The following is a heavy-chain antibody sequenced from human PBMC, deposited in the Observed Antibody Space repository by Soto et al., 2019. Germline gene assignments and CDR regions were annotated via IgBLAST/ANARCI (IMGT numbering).Heavy chain of an antibody. J-gene: IGHJ4*02. CDR1: GFTFSSYT. CDR3: AKSWRVVVVAATHHFDY. CDR2: IIGSGAST. V-gene: IGHV3-23*01. D-gene: IGHD2-15*01. Sequence: EVQLLESGGGLVQPGGSLRLSCAASGFTFSSYTMSWVRQPPGKGLEWVSAIIGSGASTYYADSVKGRFSITRDNSKNTPYLQMKSLRAEDTAVYYCAKSWRVVVVAATHHFDYRGQGTLVTVSS.